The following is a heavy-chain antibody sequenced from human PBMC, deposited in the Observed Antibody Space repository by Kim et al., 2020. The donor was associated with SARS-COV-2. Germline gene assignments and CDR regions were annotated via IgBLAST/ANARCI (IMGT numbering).Heavy chain of an antibody. CDR3: ARGYISGPFDS. Sequence: TGYADSVKGRFTISRDNDKNSLYLQMNSLRAEDTAVYYCARGYISGPFDSWGHGILVTVSS. J-gene: IGHJ4*01. V-gene: IGHV3-20*03. D-gene: IGHD6-19*01. CDR2: T.